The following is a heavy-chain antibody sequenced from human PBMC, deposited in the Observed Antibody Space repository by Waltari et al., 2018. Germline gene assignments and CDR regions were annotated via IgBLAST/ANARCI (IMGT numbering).Heavy chain of an antibody. J-gene: IGHJ6*02. D-gene: IGHD6-6*01. CDR1: GFTFSSYA. V-gene: IGHV3-23*01. CDR3: AKDSFASIAARLYYYYGMDV. Sequence: EVQLLESGGGLVQPGGSLRLSCAASGFTFSSYAMSWVRQAPGKGLEWVSAISGSGGSTYYADSVKGRFTISRDNSKNTLYLQMNSLRAEDTAVYYCAKDSFASIAARLYYYYGMDVWGQGTTVTVSS. CDR2: ISGSGGST.